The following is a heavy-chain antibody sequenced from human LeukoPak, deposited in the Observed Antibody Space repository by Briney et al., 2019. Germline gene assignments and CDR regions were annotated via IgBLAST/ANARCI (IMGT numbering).Heavy chain of an antibody. Sequence: KSLKISCRGSGYSFTSYWIGWVRQMPGKGLEWMGIIYPGDSDTRYSPALQGQVTISADKSIDTAYVQWTSLKASDIAMYYRARLQGPGFPRAFDIWGQGTMVTVSS. V-gene: IGHV5-51*01. CDR3: ARLQGPGFPRAFDI. J-gene: IGHJ3*02. D-gene: IGHD3-10*01. CDR2: IYPGDSDT. CDR1: GYSFTSYW.